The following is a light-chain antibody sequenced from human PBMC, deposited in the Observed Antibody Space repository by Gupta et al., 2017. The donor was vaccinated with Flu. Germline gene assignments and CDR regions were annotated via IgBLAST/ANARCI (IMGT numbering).Light chain of an antibody. CDR1: TGAVTSGHY. J-gene: IGLJ2*01. CDR3: SLTYSGARSVV. Sequence: QAVVTQEPSLTVSPGGTVTLTCGSNTGAVTSGHYPYWFQQKPGQAPRTLIYDTTNKHSWTPARFAGSLVGDKAALTLSGAQPEDEADYYCSLTYSGARSVVFGGGTKLTVL. CDR2: DTT. V-gene: IGLV7-46*01.